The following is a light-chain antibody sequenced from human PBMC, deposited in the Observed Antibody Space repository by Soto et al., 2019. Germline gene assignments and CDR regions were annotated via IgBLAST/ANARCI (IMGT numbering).Light chain of an antibody. Sequence: QSVLTQLPSVSAAPGQTVTISCSGTNSNIGNNYVSWYQQLPGTAPKLLIYENNKRPSGIPDRFSGSKSGTSATLGITGLQTGDEADYYCGAWDSSLTTGVFGGGTKVTVL. CDR2: ENN. CDR1: NSNIGNNY. J-gene: IGLJ2*01. V-gene: IGLV1-51*02. CDR3: GAWDSSLTTGV.